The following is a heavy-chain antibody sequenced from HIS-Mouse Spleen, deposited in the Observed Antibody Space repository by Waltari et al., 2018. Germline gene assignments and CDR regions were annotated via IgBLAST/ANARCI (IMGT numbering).Heavy chain of an antibody. Sequence: QVQLQESGPGLVKPSETLSLTCTVSGGSISSYYWSCVRQPPGKGLEWIGYYSGSTNYNPSLKSRVPISVDTSKNQFSLKLSSVTAADTAVYYCARASRDLLLPRYFDLWGRGTLVTVSS. CDR2: YYSGST. J-gene: IGHJ2*01. CDR3: ARASRDLLLPRYFDL. CDR1: GGSISSYY. V-gene: IGHV4-59*01.